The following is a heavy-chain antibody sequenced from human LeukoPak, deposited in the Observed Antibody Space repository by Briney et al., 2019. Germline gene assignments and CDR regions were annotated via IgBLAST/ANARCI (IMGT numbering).Heavy chain of an antibody. J-gene: IGHJ4*02. V-gene: IGHV3-7*01. Sequence: PGGSLRLSCAASGFTFTTYWMSWVRQAPGKGLEWVANIKQDGTEKYYADSVKGRFTISRDNAKNSLYLQMNSLRVEDTAVYYCAKVAKYYYGSETYYFFEHWGQGTPVTASS. CDR1: GFTFTTYW. CDR2: IKQDGTEK. CDR3: AKVAKYYYGSETYYFFEH. D-gene: IGHD3-10*01.